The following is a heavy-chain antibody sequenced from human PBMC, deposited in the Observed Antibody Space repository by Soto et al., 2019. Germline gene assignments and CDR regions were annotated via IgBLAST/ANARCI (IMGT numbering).Heavy chain of an antibody. J-gene: IGHJ4*02. CDR2: IKDSGST. D-gene: IGHD2-21*02. CDR3: ARHLARDTALGY. V-gene: IGHV4-31*03. CDR1: GGSISSGSYY. Sequence: QVQLQESGPGLVKPSQALSLTCTVSGGSISSGSYYWRWIRQHPGKGLEWIGYIKDSGSTYYNPSLKSRVTMSVDTSKTHFSLKLSSVTAADTAVYYCARHLARDTALGYWGQRPLVTVSS.